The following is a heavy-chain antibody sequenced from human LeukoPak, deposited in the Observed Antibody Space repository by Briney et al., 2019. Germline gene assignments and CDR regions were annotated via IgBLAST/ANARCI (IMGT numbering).Heavy chain of an antibody. CDR3: AREGFYDFWSGYDVDC. J-gene: IGHJ4*02. CDR2: IYASGST. V-gene: IGHV4-61*02. Sequence: PSQTLSLTCTVSGGSMSSGSYYWNWIRQPAGKGLEWIGRIYASGSTNYNPSLKSRVTMSVDTSKNQFSLKLSSVTAADTAVYYCAREGFYDFWSGYDVDCWGQGTLVTVSS. D-gene: IGHD3-3*01. CDR1: GGSMSSGSYY.